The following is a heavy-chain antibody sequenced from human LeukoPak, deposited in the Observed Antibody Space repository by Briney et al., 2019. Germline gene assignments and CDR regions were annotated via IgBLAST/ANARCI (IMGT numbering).Heavy chain of an antibody. CDR2: INHSGST. J-gene: IGHJ5*02. D-gene: IGHD3-10*01. CDR1: GGSFSGYY. Sequence: SETLSLTCAVYGGSFSGYYWSWIRQPPGKGLEWIGEINHSGSTNYNPSLKSRATISVDTSKNQFSLKLSSVTAADTAVYYCARGLTPMVRGAHWFDPWGQGTLVTVSS. V-gene: IGHV4-34*01. CDR3: ARGLTPMVRGAHWFDP.